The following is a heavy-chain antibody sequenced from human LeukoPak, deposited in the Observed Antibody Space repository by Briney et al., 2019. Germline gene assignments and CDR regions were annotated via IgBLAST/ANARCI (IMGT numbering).Heavy chain of an antibody. CDR2: INPSGGST. V-gene: IGHV1-46*01. Sequence: ASVKVSCKASGYTFTGYYMHWVRQAPGQGLEWMGIINPSGGSTSYAQKFQGRVTMTRDMSTSTVYMELSSLRSEDTAVYYCARGGEDYGDQGGWFDPWGQGTLVTVSS. J-gene: IGHJ5*02. D-gene: IGHD4-17*01. CDR1: GYTFTGYY. CDR3: ARGGEDYGDQGGWFDP.